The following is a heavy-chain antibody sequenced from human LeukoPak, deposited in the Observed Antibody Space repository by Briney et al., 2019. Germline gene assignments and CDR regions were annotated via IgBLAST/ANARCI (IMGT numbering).Heavy chain of an antibody. CDR1: GYTFTGYY. J-gene: IGHJ4*02. D-gene: IGHD6-13*01. CDR2: INPNSGGT. Sequence: GASVKVSCKASGYTFTGYYMNWVRQAPGQGLEWMGWINPNSGGTNYAQKFKGRVTMTRDTSISTAYMELSRLRSDDTAVYYCARAHIAAAGAHDYWGQGTLVTVSS. CDR3: ARAHIAAAGAHDY. V-gene: IGHV1-2*02.